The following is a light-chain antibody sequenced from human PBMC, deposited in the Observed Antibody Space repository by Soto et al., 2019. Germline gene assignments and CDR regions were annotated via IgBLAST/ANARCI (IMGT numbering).Light chain of an antibody. CDR3: QQYSSSPRT. V-gene: IGKV3-20*01. CDR1: QSLTRN. Sequence: EIVMTQSPATLSVSPGERVTLSCRASQSLTRNLAWYQHKPGQSPRLLIYGGSARATGIPDRFSGSGSGTDFSLTISRLEPEDFAVYHCQQYSSSPRTFGQGTRLEIK. CDR2: GGS. J-gene: IGKJ5*01.